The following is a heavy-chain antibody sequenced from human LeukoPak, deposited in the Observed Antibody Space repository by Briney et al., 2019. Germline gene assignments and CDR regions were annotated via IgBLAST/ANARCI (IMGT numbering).Heavy chain of an antibody. J-gene: IGHJ4*02. CDR2: TYYRSKWYY. Sequence: SQTFSLTCALSGDSVSSNSAAWNWIRQSPSGGLEWLGRTYYRSKWYYDYAVSVTSRITINPDTSKNQFSLHLNSVTPEDTAVYYCAREGSSSFDYWGQGTLVTVSS. D-gene: IGHD3-10*01. CDR3: AREGSSSFDY. V-gene: IGHV6-1*01. CDR1: GDSVSSNSAA.